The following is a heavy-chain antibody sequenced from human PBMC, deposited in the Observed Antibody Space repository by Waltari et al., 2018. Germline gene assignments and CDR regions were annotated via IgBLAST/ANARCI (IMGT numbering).Heavy chain of an antibody. D-gene: IGHD3-10*01. V-gene: IGHV1-3*01. Sequence: QVQLVQSGAEMKKPGASVTLPCQASGFTVFAYPIHWVRQAPGPRLEWMGWITGNDNTKYSQRFQGRVTITRDRSASTTYMDLSTLRSEDTAVYYCASGRERSYGSANYYQLDYWGQGTLVTVSS. CDR1: GFTVFAYP. J-gene: IGHJ4*02. CDR3: ASGRERSYGSANYYQLDY. CDR2: ITGNDNT.